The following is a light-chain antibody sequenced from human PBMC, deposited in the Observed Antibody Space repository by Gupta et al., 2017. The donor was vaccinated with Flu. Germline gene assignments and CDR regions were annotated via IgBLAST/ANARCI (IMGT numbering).Light chain of an antibody. Sequence: QSLLTQPPSSSGTPGQRVTISCSGSNSNIGRNTLSWYQQLPGAAPKLIIHKDNQRPSGVPVRFSGSKAGTSDSLTISGLQSEDEGDFYCATWDDSLNGPVFGGGTRLTVL. CDR1: NSNIGRNT. CDR3: ATWDDSLNGPV. V-gene: IGLV1-44*01. CDR2: KDN. J-gene: IGLJ3*02.